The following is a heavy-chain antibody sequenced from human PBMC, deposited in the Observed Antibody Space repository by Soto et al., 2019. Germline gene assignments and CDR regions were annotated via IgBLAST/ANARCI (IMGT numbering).Heavy chain of an antibody. D-gene: IGHD3-22*01. CDR1: GGSISSGGYY. CDR3: ARDQDYYDSSGYPGGMDV. V-gene: IGHV4-31*03. Sequence: SETLSLTCTVSGGSISSGGYYWSWIRQHPGKGLEWIGYIYYSGSTYYNPSLKSRVTISVDTSKNQFSLKLSSVTAADTAVYYCARDQDYYDSSGYPGGMDVWGQGTTVTVSS. J-gene: IGHJ6*02. CDR2: IYYSGST.